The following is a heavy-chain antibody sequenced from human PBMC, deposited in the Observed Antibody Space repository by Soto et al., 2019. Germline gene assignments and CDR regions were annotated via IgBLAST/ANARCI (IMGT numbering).Heavy chain of an antibody. CDR3: ARNYGGSPFDY. Sequence: SETLSLTCTVSGGSISSYYWSWIRQPPGKGLEWIGYIYYSGSTNYNPSLKSRVTISVDTSKNQFSLKLSSVTAADTAVYYCARNYGGSPFDYWGQGTLVTVSS. CDR1: GGSISSYY. CDR2: IYYSGST. J-gene: IGHJ4*02. D-gene: IGHD2-15*01. V-gene: IGHV4-59*01.